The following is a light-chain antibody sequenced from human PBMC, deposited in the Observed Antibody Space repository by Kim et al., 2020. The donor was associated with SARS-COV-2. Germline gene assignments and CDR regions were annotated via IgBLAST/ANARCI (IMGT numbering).Light chain of an antibody. CDR3: QQYNNWPRGRFT. V-gene: IGKV3-15*01. CDR1: QSVSSN. CDR2: GAS. J-gene: IGKJ3*01. Sequence: EIVMTQSPATLSVSPGERATLSCRASQSVSSNLAWYQQKPGQAPRLLIYGASTRATGIPARFSGSGSGTEFTLTISSLQSEDFAVYYCQQYNNWPRGRFTFGPGTKVDIK.